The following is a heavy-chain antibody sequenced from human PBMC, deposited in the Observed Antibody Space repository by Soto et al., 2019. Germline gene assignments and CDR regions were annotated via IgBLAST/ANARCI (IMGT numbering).Heavy chain of an antibody. CDR3: AREDDGGDRDYYGLAV. CDR2: IHYSGSI. Sequence: SETLSLTCTVSCGSISYEYYHWTWIRQAPGKGLEWIGYIHYSGSIIYNPSFKSRVTISVDTSKNQFSLQLSSVTAADTAVYFCAREDDGGDRDYYGLAVWGQGTTVTVSS. D-gene: IGHD2-21*02. CDR1: CGSISYEYYH. V-gene: IGHV4-30-4*08. J-gene: IGHJ6*02.